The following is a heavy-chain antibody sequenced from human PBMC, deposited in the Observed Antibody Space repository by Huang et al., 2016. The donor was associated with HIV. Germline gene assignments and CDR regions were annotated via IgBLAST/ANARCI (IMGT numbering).Heavy chain of an antibody. Sequence: QVQLQQWGAGLLKPSETLALTCAVYGESLGTYYWAWIRRPPGKGLPWIGEVNDGGDINYNPSLESRVTISVDTARKQVSLTLTSMTAADTATYYGARRFRVAATRKWFDPWGQGTLVIVSS. CDR2: VNDGGDI. CDR3: ARRFRVAATRKWFDP. J-gene: IGHJ5*02. CDR1: GESLGTYY. D-gene: IGHD2-15*01. V-gene: IGHV4-34*01.